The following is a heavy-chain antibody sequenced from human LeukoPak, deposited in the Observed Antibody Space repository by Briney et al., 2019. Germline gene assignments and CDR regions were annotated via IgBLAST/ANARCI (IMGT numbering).Heavy chain of an antibody. D-gene: IGHD1-14*01. CDR1: GFTFSSYW. J-gene: IGHJ4*02. V-gene: IGHV3-7*01. CDR3: ARDDGIRTVDY. Sequence: GGSLRLSCAASGFTFSSYWMSWVRQAPGKGLEWVANIKEDGSDKYYVDSVEGRFTISRDNAKNSLYLQMNGLRVEDTAVYYCARDDGIRTVDYWGQGTLVTVSS. CDR2: IKEDGSDK.